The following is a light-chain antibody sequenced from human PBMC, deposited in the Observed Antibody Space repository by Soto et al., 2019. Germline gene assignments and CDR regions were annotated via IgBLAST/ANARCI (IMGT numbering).Light chain of an antibody. Sequence: EIVMTQSPVTLSVSPGERATLSCRASESVSSSLAWYQQKPGQAPVLLIYGSSTRATGIPARSSGSGTGTEFTLTISSLQSEDFAVCDCQPYTNWTAITSG. J-gene: IGKJ5*01. CDR3: QPYTNWTAIT. CDR1: ESVSSS. CDR2: GSS. V-gene: IGKV3-15*01.